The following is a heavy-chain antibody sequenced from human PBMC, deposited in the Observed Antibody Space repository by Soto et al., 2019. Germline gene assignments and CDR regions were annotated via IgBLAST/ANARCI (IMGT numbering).Heavy chain of an antibody. D-gene: IGHD2-21*02. CDR3: AKDPIVVVTATPDY. J-gene: IGHJ4*02. Sequence: EVQLLESGGGLVQPGGSLRLSCAASGFTFSSYAMSWVRQAPGKGLEWVSAISGSGGSTYYADSVKGRFTISRDNSKNTLYLQTNSLRAEDTAVYYCAKDPIVVVTATPDYWGQGTLVTVSS. CDR1: GFTFSSYA. CDR2: ISGSGGST. V-gene: IGHV3-23*01.